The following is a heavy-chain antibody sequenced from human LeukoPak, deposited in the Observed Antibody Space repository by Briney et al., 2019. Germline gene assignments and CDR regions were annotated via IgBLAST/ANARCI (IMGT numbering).Heavy chain of an antibody. CDR2: ISSSSSYI. V-gene: IGHV3-21*01. J-gene: IGHJ4*02. Sequence: PGGSLRLSCAASGFTFSSYSMNWVRQAPGKGLEWVSSISSSSSYIYYADSVKGRFTISRDNAKNSLYLQMNSLRAEDTAVYYCARQYYDSSGYYFFPSSFGPIDYWGQGTLVTVSS. D-gene: IGHD3-22*01. CDR3: ARQYYDSSGYYFFPSSFGPIDY. CDR1: GFTFSSYS.